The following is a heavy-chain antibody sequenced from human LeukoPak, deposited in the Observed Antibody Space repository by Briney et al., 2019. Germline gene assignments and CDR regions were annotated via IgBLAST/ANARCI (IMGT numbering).Heavy chain of an antibody. D-gene: IGHD3-10*01. CDR2: IYYSGIT. CDR1: GDSLSTYY. J-gene: IGHJ3*02. V-gene: IGHV4-59*01. Sequence: PSETLSLTCNVSGDSLSTYYWSWIRQSPGKGLEWIGYIYYSGITNYNPSLQSRVTISADTSKNQFSLSLTSVTAADTAVYYCARGAGSVAFGIWGQGTVVTVSS. CDR3: ARGAGSVAFGI.